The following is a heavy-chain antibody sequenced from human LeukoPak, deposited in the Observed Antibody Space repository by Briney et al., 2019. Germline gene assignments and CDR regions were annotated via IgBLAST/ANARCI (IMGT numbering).Heavy chain of an antibody. CDR1: GYTFTYYY. J-gene: IGHJ5*02. CDR2: INPNSGGT. V-gene: IGHV1-2*02. CDR3: ARFDTMIWEVGA. D-gene: IGHD3-10*01. Sequence: ASVKVSCRASGYTFTYYYIHWVRQAPGQGLEWMGWINPNSGGTNYAQKFQGRVTMTRDTSISTACMEMSRLTSDDTAVYYCARFDTMIWEVGAWGQGTLVTVSS.